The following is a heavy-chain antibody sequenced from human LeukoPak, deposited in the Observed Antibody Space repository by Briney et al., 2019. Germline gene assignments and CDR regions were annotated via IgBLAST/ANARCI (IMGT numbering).Heavy chain of an antibody. D-gene: IGHD4-11*01. CDR2: ISSSSSTI. CDR3: ARDLRGRNYGNYYYYMDV. V-gene: IGHV3-48*01. CDR1: AFTFSTYS. Sequence: GGSLRLSCAASAFTFSTYSMNWVRQAPGKGLEWVSYISSSSSTIHYADSVKGRFTISRDNARNSLYLQMNSLRAEDTAVYYCARDLRGRNYGNYYYYMDVWGKGTTVTVSS. J-gene: IGHJ6*03.